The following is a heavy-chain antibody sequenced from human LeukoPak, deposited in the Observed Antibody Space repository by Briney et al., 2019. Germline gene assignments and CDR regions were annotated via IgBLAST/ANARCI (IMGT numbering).Heavy chain of an antibody. J-gene: IGHJ4*02. CDR2: INHSGST. CDR1: GGSFSGYY. Sequence: PSETLSLTCAVYGGSFSGYYWSWIRQPPGKGLEWIGEINHSGSTNYNPSLKSRVTISVDTSKNQFSLKLSSVTAADTAVCYCASFLWFGESDPVGYWGQGTLVTVSS. CDR3: ASFLWFGESDPVGY. V-gene: IGHV4-34*01. D-gene: IGHD3-10*01.